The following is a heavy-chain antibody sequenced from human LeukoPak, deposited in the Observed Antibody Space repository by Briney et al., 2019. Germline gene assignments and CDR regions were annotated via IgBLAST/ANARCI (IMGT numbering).Heavy chain of an antibody. CDR1: GFTFTDYW. CDR3: ARESGNSAGEAFDI. Sequence: GGSLRLSCEVSGFTFTDYWMNWVRQAPGKGLEWVSAIGSRSSPIYYADSVKGRFTISRDNAKDSLYLQMNSLRAEDTAVYYCARESGNSAGEAFDIWGQGTLVTVSS. CDR2: IGSRSSPI. D-gene: IGHD4-23*01. J-gene: IGHJ3*02. V-gene: IGHV3-21*01.